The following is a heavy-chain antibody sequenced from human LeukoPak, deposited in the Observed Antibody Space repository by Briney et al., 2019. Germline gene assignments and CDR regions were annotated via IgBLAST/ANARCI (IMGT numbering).Heavy chain of an antibody. CDR2: VSDGGST. CDR1: GGSITSYY. CDR3: ARASTTFDD. Sequence: SETLSLTCTVSGGSITSYYWSWIRQSPGKGLEWIGHVSDGGSTNYSPSLKGRVSISVDTSKNQFSLNLRSVTAADTAVYFCARASTTFDDWGQGTLVTVSS. D-gene: IGHD1-14*01. V-gene: IGHV4-59*01. J-gene: IGHJ4*02.